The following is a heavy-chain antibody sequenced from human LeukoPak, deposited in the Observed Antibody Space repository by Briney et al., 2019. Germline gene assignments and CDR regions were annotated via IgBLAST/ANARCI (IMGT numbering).Heavy chain of an antibody. D-gene: IGHD6-19*01. J-gene: IGHJ4*02. V-gene: IGHV4-39*07. CDR2: IYYRGST. CDR3: ARGRHSSGWYQKRASFGY. CDR1: GGSISSSTYY. Sequence: SETLSLTCTVSGGSISSSTYYWGWIRQPPGKGLEWIWTIYYRGSTYYNPSLKSRVTISVDTSKNQFSLKLSSVTAADTAVYYCARGRHSSGWYQKRASFGYWGQGTLVTVSS.